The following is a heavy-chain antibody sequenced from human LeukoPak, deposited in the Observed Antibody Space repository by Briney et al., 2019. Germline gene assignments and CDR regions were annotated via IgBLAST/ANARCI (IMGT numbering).Heavy chain of an antibody. CDR3: ARERGGGSYGYYYYYMDV. D-gene: IGHD1-26*01. V-gene: IGHV1-2*02. J-gene: IGHJ6*03. Sequence: ASVKVSCKASGYTFTGYYMHWVRQAPGQGLEWMGWINPNSGGTNYAQKFQGRVTMTGDTSISTAYMELSRLRSDDTAVYYCARERGGGSYGYYYYYMDVWGKGTTVTVSS. CDR2: INPNSGGT. CDR1: GYTFTGYY.